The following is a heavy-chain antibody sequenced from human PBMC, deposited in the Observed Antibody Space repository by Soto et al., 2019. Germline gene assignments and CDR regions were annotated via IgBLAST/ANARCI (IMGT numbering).Heavy chain of an antibody. Sequence: QVQLVQSGAEVKKPGSSVKASCKASGGTFSSYAISWVRQAPGQGLEWMGGIIPIFGTANYAQKFQGRVTITADESTSTAYMELSSLRSEDTAVYYCARDRLAGIVATIESDAFDIWGQGTMVTVSS. V-gene: IGHV1-69*12. D-gene: IGHD5-12*01. J-gene: IGHJ3*02. CDR1: GGTFSSYA. CDR3: ARDRLAGIVATIESDAFDI. CDR2: IIPIFGTA.